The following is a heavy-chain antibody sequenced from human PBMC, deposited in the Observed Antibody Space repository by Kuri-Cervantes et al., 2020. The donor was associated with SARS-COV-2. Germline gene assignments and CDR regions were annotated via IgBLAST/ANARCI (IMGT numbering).Heavy chain of an antibody. CDR1: GFTFRDYY. CDR2: ISSSGGIYM. CDR3: ARLQMPRYYYYYYGMDV. V-gene: IGHV3-11*01. J-gene: IGHJ6*02. D-gene: IGHD2-2*01. Sequence: GGSLRLSCAASGFTFRDYYMSWIRQAPGKGLGWVSYISSSGGIYMQYADSVKGRFTISRDNAKKSLYLEMNSLRAEDTAVYYCARLQMPRYYYYYYGMDVWGQGTTVTVSS.